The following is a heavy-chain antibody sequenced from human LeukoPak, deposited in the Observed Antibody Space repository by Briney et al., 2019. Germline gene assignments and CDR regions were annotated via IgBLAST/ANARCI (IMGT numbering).Heavy chain of an antibody. D-gene: IGHD3-9*01. CDR3: ARGEYYDILAGYYPLDY. CDR2: IRGGGSNT. CDR1: GFTFSIYA. V-gene: IGHV3-23*01. J-gene: IGHJ4*02. Sequence: GGSLRLSYAASGFTFSIYAMRWVRQPPGKGLEWVSYIRGGGSNTYYAHSVKGRFTISRDQSKNTLYLQMDSLRAEGTAVYYSARGEYYDILAGYYPLDYWGRGTLVTVSS.